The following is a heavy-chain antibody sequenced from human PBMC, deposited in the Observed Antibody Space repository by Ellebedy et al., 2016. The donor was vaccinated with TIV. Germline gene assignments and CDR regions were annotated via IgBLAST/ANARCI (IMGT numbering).Heavy chain of an antibody. CDR2: ISTSSSYI. V-gene: IGHV3-21*01. D-gene: IGHD4-17*01. CDR3: ARKVPAPTTVPPNWYFDL. J-gene: IGHJ2*01. Sequence: LGGSLRLSCAASGFTFSSYTLNWVRQAPGKGLEWVSSISTSSSYIYYADSVKGRFTISRDNAKNSLFLQMTSLRAEDTAVYYCARKVPAPTTVPPNWYFDLWGRGTLVIVSS. CDR1: GFTFSSYT.